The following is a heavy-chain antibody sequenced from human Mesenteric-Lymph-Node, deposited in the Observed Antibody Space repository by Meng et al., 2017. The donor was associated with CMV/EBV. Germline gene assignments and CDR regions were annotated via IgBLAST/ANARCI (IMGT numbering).Heavy chain of an antibody. D-gene: IGHD6-19*01. CDR2: IYHSGTT. Sequence: SGDSIRSGGYSWSWIRQPPGKGLEWIGHIYHSGTTYYNPSLKNRVAISVDRFKNKFFLKLSSVTAADTAVYYCAGYSSGWGRWFDPWGQGTLVTVSS. V-gene: IGHV4-30-2*01. CDR1: GDSIRSGGYS. CDR3: AGYSSGWGRWFDP. J-gene: IGHJ5*02.